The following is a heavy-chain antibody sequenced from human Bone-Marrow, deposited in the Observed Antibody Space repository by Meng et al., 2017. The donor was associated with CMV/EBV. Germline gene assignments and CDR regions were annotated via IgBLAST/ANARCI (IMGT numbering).Heavy chain of an antibody. J-gene: IGHJ6*02. Sequence: GGSLRLSCAACGFTFSSYWMHWVRQAPGKGLVWVSRINSDGSRTSYADSVKGRFTISRDNAKNTLYLQMNSLRAEDTAVYYCARNEYSSPFGMDVWGQGNTVTASS. V-gene: IGHV3-74*01. CDR2: INSDGSRT. CDR1: GFTFSSYW. CDR3: ARNEYSSPFGMDV. D-gene: IGHD6-6*01.